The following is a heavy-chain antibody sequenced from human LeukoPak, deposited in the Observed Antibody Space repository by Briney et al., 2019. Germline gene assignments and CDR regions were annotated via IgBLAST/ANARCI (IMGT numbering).Heavy chain of an antibody. J-gene: IGHJ5*02. CDR2: IWRGGNYK. V-gene: IGHV3-33*01. D-gene: IGHD6-19*01. CDR1: GFNFRMHA. CDR3: VIDPPDSGWAFWS. Sequence: PGRSLTLSCSASGFNFRMHAMHWVRQAPGKGLEWVAMIWRGGNYKFYVDSVKGRSTIFRDDSRSMLYLQMDSLTGEDTAVYYCVIDPPDSGWAFWSWGQGALVTVSS.